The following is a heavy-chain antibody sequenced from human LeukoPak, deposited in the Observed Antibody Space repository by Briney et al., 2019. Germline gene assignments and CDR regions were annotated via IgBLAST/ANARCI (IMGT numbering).Heavy chain of an antibody. D-gene: IGHD1-26*01. CDR3: ARDSWELLPSY. CDR1: GYTFTRYG. CDR2: ISAYNGNT. J-gene: IGHJ4*02. Sequence: ASVNVSCKASGYTFTRYGIRWVRQAPGQGLAWMGWISAYNGNTNYAQKLQGRVTMTTDTSTSTAYMELRSLRSDDTAVYYCARDSWELLPSYWGQGTLVTVSS. V-gene: IGHV1-18*01.